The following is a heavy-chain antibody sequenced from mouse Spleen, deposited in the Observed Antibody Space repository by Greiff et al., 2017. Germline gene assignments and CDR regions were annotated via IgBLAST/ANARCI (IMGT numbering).Heavy chain of an antibody. CDR2: ISSGGGNT. D-gene: IGHD1-1*01. CDR1: GFTFSSYA. Sequence: EVQLVESGGGLVKPGGSLKLSCAASGFTFSSYAMSWVRQTPEKRLEWVATISSGGGNTYYPDSVKGRFTISRDNAKNTLYLQMSSLKSEDTAMYYCARQVITTVVGYFDVWGAGTTVTVSS. J-gene: IGHJ1*01. V-gene: IGHV5-9-3*01. CDR3: ARQVITTVVGYFDV.